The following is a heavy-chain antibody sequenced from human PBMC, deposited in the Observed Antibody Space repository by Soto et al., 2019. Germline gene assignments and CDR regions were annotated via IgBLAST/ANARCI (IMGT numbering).Heavy chain of an antibody. V-gene: IGHV3-33*01. Sequence: QVQLVESGGGVVQPGRSLRLSCAASGFSFSSYGMNWVRQAPGKGLEWVAVIWYDGSNKYYADSVKGRFTISRDNSRNTLYLQMNSLRAEDTAVYYCATEGKDSSAKGGFDYWGQGALVTVSS. CDR1: GFSFSSYG. D-gene: IGHD3-22*01. CDR2: IWYDGSNK. J-gene: IGHJ4*02. CDR3: ATEGKDSSAKGGFDY.